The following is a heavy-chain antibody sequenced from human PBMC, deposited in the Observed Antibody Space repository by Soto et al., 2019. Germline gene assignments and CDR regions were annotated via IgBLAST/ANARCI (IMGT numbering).Heavy chain of an antibody. D-gene: IGHD3-22*01. CDR3: AKDTYYHDSSGYYVFDY. CDR1: DFTFSSYG. V-gene: IGHV3-30*18. Sequence: QVQLVESGGGVVQPGRSLTLSCAASDFTFSSYGIHWVRQAPGKGLEWVAVISYDGSNKQYEDSVKGRFTVSRDNSKNTVHLQMIGVRVEDTAVYYCAKDTYYHDSSGYYVFDYWGQGTLVTVSS. CDR2: ISYDGSNK. J-gene: IGHJ4*02.